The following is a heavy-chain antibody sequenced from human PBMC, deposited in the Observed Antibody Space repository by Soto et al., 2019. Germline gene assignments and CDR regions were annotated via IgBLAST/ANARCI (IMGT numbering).Heavy chain of an antibody. CDR1: GYSFTSYW. CDR3: ARPITGGYSSYYFDY. CDR2: IYPGDSDT. Sequence: GESLKISCKGSGYSFTSYWIGWVRQMPGKGLEWMGIIYPGDSDTRYSPSFQGQVTISADKSISTAYLQWSSLKASDTAMYYCARPITGGYSSYYFDYWGQGTLVTVSS. J-gene: IGHJ4*02. V-gene: IGHV5-51*01. D-gene: IGHD6-19*01.